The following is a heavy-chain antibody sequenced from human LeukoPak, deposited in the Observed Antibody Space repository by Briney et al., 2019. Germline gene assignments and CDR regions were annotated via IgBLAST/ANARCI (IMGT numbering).Heavy chain of an antibody. CDR2: IIPIFGIA. CDR1: GGTFSSYA. V-gene: IGHV1-69*04. Sequence: SVKVSCKASGGTFSSYAISWVRQAPGQGLEWMGMIIPIFGIANYAQKFQGRVRITADKPTSTAYMELSSLRSEDTAVSYCARYYYDSSGFSQTFFDYWGQGTLVTVSS. D-gene: IGHD3-22*01. CDR3: ARYYYDSSGFSQTFFDY. J-gene: IGHJ4*02.